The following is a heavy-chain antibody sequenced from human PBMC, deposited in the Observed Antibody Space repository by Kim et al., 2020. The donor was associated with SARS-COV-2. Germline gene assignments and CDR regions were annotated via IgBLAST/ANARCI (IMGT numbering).Heavy chain of an antibody. Sequence: SETLSLTCTVSGDSISSYYLSWIRQPPGKGLEWIGYIYYSGITNYNPSLKSRVTISVDTSKHQFSLKLSSVTAADTAVYYCARDPGIGVAGIDYYYGMDVWGQGTTATVSS. CDR3: ARDPGIGVAGIDYYYGMDV. D-gene: IGHD6-19*01. CDR1: GDSISSYY. J-gene: IGHJ6*02. V-gene: IGHV4-59*01. CDR2: IYYSGIT.